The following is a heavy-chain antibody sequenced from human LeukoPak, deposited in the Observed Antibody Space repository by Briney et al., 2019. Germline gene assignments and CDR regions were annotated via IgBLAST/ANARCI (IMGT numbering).Heavy chain of an antibody. CDR2: IKQDGSEK. Sequence: GGSLRLSCAASGFTFSSYWMSWVRQAPGKGLEWVANIKQDGSEKYYVDSVKGRFTISRDNAKNSLYLQMNSLRAEDTAVCYCARSQRAYCGGDCYSSVDYWGQGTLVTVSS. CDR1: GFTFSSYW. CDR3: ARSQRAYCGGDCYSSVDY. D-gene: IGHD2-21*02. J-gene: IGHJ4*02. V-gene: IGHV3-7*01.